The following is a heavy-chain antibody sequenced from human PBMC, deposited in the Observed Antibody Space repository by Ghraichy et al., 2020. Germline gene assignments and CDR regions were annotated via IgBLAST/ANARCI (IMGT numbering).Heavy chain of an antibody. D-gene: IGHD6-13*01. CDR2: ISGSGGST. CDR3: AKVTKRYSSSWSDY. Sequence: GSLNISCAASGFTFSSYAMSWVRQAPGKGLEWVSAISGSGGSTYYADSVKGRFTISRDNSKNTLYLQMNSLRAEDTAVYYCAKVTKRYSSSWSDYWGQGTLVTVSS. J-gene: IGHJ4*02. V-gene: IGHV3-23*01. CDR1: GFTFSSYA.